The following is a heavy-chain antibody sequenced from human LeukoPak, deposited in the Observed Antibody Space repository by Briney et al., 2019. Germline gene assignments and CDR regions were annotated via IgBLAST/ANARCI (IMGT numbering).Heavy chain of an antibody. CDR3: ARDLGQYYDTSDNWFDP. Sequence: GGSLRLSCAASGFTFSSYSMNWVRQAPGKGLEWVANIKQDGSEKYYVDSVKGRFTISRENSKNTLYLQMNSLRAEDTAVYYCARDLGQYYDTSDNWFDPWGQGTLVTVSS. V-gene: IGHV3-7*01. D-gene: IGHD3-22*01. CDR2: IKQDGSEK. CDR1: GFTFSSYS. J-gene: IGHJ5*02.